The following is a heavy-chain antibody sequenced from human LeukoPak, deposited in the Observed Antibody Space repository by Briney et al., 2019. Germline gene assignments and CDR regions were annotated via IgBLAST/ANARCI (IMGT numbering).Heavy chain of an antibody. D-gene: IGHD3-10*01. CDR1: GFTFSSYS. J-gene: IGHJ3*02. V-gene: IGHV3-21*01. CDR2: ISSSSSYI. CDR3: ARARDYYGSGSYWSFAFDI. Sequence: GGSLRLSCAASGFTFSSYSMNWVRQAPGKGVEWVSSISSSSSYIYHADSVKGRFTISRDNAKNSLYLQMNSLRAEDTAVYYCARARDYYGSGSYWSFAFDIWGQGTMVTVSS.